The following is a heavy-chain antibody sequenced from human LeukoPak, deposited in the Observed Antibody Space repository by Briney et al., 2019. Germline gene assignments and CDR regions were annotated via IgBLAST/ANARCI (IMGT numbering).Heavy chain of an antibody. CDR3: ARDLDNVWGSYRYKAGY. D-gene: IGHD3-16*02. CDR1: GGTFSSYA. Sequence: GSSVKVSCKASGGTFSSYAISWVRQAPGQGLEWMGGVNPIFGTANYAQKFQGRVTITADESTSTAYMELSSLRSEDTAVYYCARDLDNVWGSYRYKAGYWGQGTLVTVSS. V-gene: IGHV1-69*01. J-gene: IGHJ4*02. CDR2: VNPIFGTA.